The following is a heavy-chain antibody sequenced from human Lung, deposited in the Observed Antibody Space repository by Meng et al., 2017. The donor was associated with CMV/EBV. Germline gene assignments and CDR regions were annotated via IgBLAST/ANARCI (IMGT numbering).Heavy chain of an antibody. D-gene: IGHD3-22*01. V-gene: IGHV3-33*03. Sequence: GESLKISCAASGFTFSKYGMHWVRQTPGKGLEWVAVIWYDGSKKYYADSVRGRFTISRDDSRDTLGLQMNSLRVEDTAIYYCSRVDESGYPAFGIWGQGTLVTVSS. CDR3: SRVDESGYPAFGI. J-gene: IGHJ3*02. CDR2: IWYDGSKK. CDR1: GFTFSKYG.